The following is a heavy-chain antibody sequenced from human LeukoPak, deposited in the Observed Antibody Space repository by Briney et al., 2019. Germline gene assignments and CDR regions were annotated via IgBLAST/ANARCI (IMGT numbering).Heavy chain of an antibody. CDR2: IYPGDSDT. V-gene: IGHV5-51*01. D-gene: IGHD4-23*01. J-gene: IGHJ6*02. CDR3: ARHGINSGYYYYGMDV. Sequence: GESLKISCKGSGYSFTSYWIGWVRQMPGKGLEWMGIIYPGDSDTRYSPSFQGQVTISADKSISTAYLQWSSLKASDTAMYYCARHGINSGYYYYGMDVWGQGTTVTVSS. CDR1: GYSFTSYW.